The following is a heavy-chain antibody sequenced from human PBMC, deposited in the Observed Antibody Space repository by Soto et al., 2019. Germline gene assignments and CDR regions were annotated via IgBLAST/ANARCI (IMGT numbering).Heavy chain of an antibody. J-gene: IGHJ4*02. D-gene: IGHD6-19*01. V-gene: IGHV2-5*02. CDR1: GFSLSSTRMA. Sequence: QITLKESGPTLVKPTQTLTLTCTFSGFSLSSTRMAVGWIRQPPGKALEWLALIYWDDDKGYTPFLKSRLTITKDTSKNQVVLTMSNMDPVDTARYYCAHIVVAGLGYYFDYSGQGTLVTVSS. CDR3: AHIVVAGLGYYFDY. CDR2: IYWDDDK.